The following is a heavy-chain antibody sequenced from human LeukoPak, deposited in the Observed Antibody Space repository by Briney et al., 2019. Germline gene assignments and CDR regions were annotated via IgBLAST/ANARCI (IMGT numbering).Heavy chain of an antibody. V-gene: IGHV4-59*01. D-gene: IGHD5-12*01. CDR1: GGSISSYY. CDR3: ARVVRGYSGYDLSP. CDR2: IYYSGST. Sequence: SETLSLTCTVSGGSISSYYWSWIRQPPGKGLEWIGYIYYSGSTYYNPSLKSRVTISVDTSKNQFSLKLSSVTAADTAVYYCARVVRGYSGYDLSPWGQGTLVTVSS. J-gene: IGHJ5*02.